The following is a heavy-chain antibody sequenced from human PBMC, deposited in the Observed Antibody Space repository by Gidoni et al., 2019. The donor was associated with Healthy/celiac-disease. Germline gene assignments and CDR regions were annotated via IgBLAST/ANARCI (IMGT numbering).Heavy chain of an antibody. CDR3: ARVSSRASRHYFDWLLNLDY. Sequence: QVQLQESGPGLVKPSETLSLTCAVSGYSISSAYYWGWIRQPPGKGLEWIGSIYHSGSTYYNPSLKSRVTISVDTSKNQFSLKLSSVTAADTAVYYCARVSSRASRHYFDWLLNLDYWGQGTLVTVSS. D-gene: IGHD3-9*01. CDR2: IYHSGST. J-gene: IGHJ4*02. V-gene: IGHV4-38-2*01. CDR1: GYSISSAYY.